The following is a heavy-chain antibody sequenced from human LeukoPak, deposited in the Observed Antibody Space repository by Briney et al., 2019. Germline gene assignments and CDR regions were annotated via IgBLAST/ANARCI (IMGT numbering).Heavy chain of an antibody. CDR3: ARQQQFCSGGNCYSLNAFDL. CDR1: GYNFITCW. CDR2: IYPGDSDT. Sequence: GESLQISCQGSGYNFITCWIGWVRQMPGKGLGWMGIIYPGDSDTRYSPSFQGQVTISADKSISTAYLQWSSLKASDTAMYYCARQQQFCSGGNCYSLNAFDLWGQGTVVTVSS. D-gene: IGHD2-15*01. J-gene: IGHJ3*01. V-gene: IGHV5-51*01.